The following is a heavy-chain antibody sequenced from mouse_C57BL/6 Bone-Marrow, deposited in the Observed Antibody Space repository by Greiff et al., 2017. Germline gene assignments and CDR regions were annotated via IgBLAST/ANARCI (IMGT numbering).Heavy chain of an antibody. V-gene: IGHV5-12*01. Sequence: EVQVVESGGGLVQPGGSLKLSCAASGFTFSDYYMYWVRQTPEKRLEWVAYISNGGGSTYYPDTVKGRFTISRDNAKNTLYLQMSRLKSEDTAMYYCARDYGSSYWFAYWGQGTLVTVSA. CDR1: GFTFSDYY. D-gene: IGHD1-1*01. J-gene: IGHJ3*01. CDR3: ARDYGSSYWFAY. CDR2: ISNGGGST.